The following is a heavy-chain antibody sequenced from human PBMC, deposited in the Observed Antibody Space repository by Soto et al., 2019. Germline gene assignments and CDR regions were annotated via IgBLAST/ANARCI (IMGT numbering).Heavy chain of an antibody. CDR3: SRHLQRLRRGCHDP. V-gene: IGHV3-30-3*01. CDR1: GFTFIKYA. Sequence: RRSVRLACRVCGFTFIKYAMHWVRQAPGKGLEWVALISGDGTNQYYADSVKGRFTISRDNSRTTLYLQMNSLRDDDTAVYYCSRHLQRLRRGCHDPWGQGTLDPVSS. D-gene: IGHD3-16*01. J-gene: IGHJ5*02. CDR2: ISGDGTNQ.